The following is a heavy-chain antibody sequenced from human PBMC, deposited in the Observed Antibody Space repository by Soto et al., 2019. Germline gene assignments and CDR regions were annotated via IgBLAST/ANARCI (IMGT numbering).Heavy chain of an antibody. J-gene: IGHJ5*02. CDR3: ARGRVVVPAAVMFNCLDP. CDR2: IFHGGST. D-gene: IGHD2-2*01. CDR1: GASITWGDYS. Sequence: SETLSLTCAISGASITWGDYSWNWIRQPPGKGREWIGYIFHGGSTYYNPSLRSRVTISVDRSRTQFSLKMRSVTAADTAVYYCARGRVVVPAAVMFNCLDPWGQGALVTVSS. V-gene: IGHV4-30-2*01.